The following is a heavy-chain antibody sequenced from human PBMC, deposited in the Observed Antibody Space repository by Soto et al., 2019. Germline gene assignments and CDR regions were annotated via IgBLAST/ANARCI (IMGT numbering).Heavy chain of an antibody. CDR3: ASANWQLGFDY. CDR2: IKQDGSEK. V-gene: IGHV3-7*03. J-gene: IGHJ4*02. D-gene: IGHD6-13*01. CDR1: GFTFSSYW. Sequence: GGSLRRSCAASGFTFSSYWMSWVRQAPGKGLEWVANIKQDGSEKYYVDSVKGRFTISRDNAKNSLYLQMNSLRAEDTAVYYCASANWQLGFDYRGQGTLVTVSS.